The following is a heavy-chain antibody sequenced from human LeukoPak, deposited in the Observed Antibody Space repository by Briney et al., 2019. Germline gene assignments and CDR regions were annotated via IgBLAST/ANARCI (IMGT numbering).Heavy chain of an antibody. D-gene: IGHD1-26*01. CDR3: ARDPSGSYYAGSYNYYYGMDV. CDR1: GDSISIYY. Sequence: SETLSLTCTVSGDSISIYYWSWIRQPPGKGLEWIGYIYYSGSTNYNPSLRSRVTISVDTSKNQFSLKLTSVTAADTAVYYCARDPSGSYYAGSYNYYYGMDVWGQGTTVTVSS. V-gene: IGHV4-59*01. CDR2: IYYSGST. J-gene: IGHJ6*02.